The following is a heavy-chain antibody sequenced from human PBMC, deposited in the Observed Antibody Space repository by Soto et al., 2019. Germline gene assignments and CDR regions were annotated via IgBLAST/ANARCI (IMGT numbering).Heavy chain of an antibody. CDR2: ISGSGGST. V-gene: IGHV3-23*01. D-gene: IGHD3-22*01. CDR3: AKGPISMIVVANYTFDS. CDR1: GFTFNNYA. J-gene: IGHJ4*02. Sequence: EVQLLESGGGLVQPGESLRLSCAASGFTFNNYAMSWVRQAPGKGLEWVLTISGSGGSTNYADSVKGRFTISRDNSQHTLYLQRDSLRAEDTAVYYCAKGPISMIVVANYTFDSWGQGTLVTVSS.